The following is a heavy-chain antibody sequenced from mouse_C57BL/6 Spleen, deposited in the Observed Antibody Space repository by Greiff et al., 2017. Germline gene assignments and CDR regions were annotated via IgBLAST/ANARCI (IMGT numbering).Heavy chain of an antibody. CDR2: ISDGGSYT. V-gene: IGHV5-4*03. J-gene: IGHJ2*01. D-gene: IGHD2-1*01. CDR1: GFTFSSYA. Sequence: EVMLVESGGGLVKPGGSLKLSCAASGFTFSSYAMSWVRQTPEKRLEWVATISDGGSYTYYPDNVKGRFTISRDNAKNKLYLQMSHLKSEDTAMYYCASYGNYFDYWGQGTTLTVSS. CDR3: ASYGNYFDY.